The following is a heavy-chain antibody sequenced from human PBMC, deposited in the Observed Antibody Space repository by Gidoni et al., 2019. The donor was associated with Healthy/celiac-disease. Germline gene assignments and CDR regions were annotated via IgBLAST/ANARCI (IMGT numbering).Heavy chain of an antibody. J-gene: IGHJ4*02. V-gene: IGHV1-8*01. Sequence: QGALVQSGAELKKPGASVQGAVKASCNTFTSDYTNWVRQATGQGLGVMGWMTPNSGDTGYVKKVQGRVTMTRNTSIRTAYMELSSLRSEDTAVYYCARMTTEGYFDYWGQGTLVTVSS. D-gene: IGHD4-17*01. CDR1: CNTFTSDY. CDR3: ARMTTEGYFDY. CDR2: MTPNSGDT.